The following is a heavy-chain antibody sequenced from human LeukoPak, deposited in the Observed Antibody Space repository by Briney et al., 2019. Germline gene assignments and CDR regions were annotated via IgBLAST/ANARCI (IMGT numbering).Heavy chain of an antibody. CDR1: GYTLTELS. CDR2: FDPEDGET. J-gene: IGHJ4*02. V-gene: IGHV1-24*01. D-gene: IGHD3-22*01. Sequence: AASVKVSCKVSGYTLTELSMHWVRQAPGKGLEWMGGFDPEDGETIYAQKFQGRVTMTEDTSTDTAYRELSSLRSEDTAVYYCATGSQYYYDSSGYSFDYWGQGTLVTVSS. CDR3: ATGSQYYYDSSGYSFDY.